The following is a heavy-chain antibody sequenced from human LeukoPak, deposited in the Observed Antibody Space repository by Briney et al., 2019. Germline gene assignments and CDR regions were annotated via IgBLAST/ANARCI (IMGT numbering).Heavy chain of an antibody. D-gene: IGHD6-6*01. J-gene: IGHJ5*02. Sequence: PGGSLRLSCAASGFTFTRYAMSWVRQAPGKGLEWVSGITGSGHSTYYADSVKGRFTISRDNSKNTLYSQMNSLRAEDTAVYYCAKDPYSSSTFDWFDPWGQGTLVTVSS. CDR3: AKDPYSSSTFDWFDP. CDR1: GFTFTRYA. CDR2: ITGSGHST. V-gene: IGHV3-23*01.